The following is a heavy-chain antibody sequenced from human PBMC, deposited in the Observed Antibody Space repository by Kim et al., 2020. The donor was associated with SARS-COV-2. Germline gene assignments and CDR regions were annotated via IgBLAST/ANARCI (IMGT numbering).Heavy chain of an antibody. V-gene: IGHV3-48*03. Sequence: YRDSVKGGFTISRDNAKNALCLQMNRLRDEDTAVYYCALQLWDFGGFDPWGQGTLVAVSS. D-gene: IGHD5-18*01. J-gene: IGHJ5*01. CDR3: ALQLWDFGGFDP.